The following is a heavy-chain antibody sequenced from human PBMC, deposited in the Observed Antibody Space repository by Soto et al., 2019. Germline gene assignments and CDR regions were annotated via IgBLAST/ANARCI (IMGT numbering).Heavy chain of an antibody. CDR3: AKIEGSGSYYNDVRDFDEVWFDP. CDR2: ISGSGGST. CDR1: GFTFSSYA. Sequence: GGSLRLSCAASGFTFSSYAMSWVRQAPGKGLEWVSAISGSGGSTYYADSVKGRFTISRDNSKNTLYLQMNSLRAEDTAVYYCAKIEGSGSYYNDVRDFDEVWFDPWGQGTLVTVSS. V-gene: IGHV3-23*01. D-gene: IGHD3-10*01. J-gene: IGHJ5*02.